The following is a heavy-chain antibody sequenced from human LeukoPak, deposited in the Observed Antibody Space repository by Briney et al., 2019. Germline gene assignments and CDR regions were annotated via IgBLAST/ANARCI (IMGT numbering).Heavy chain of an antibody. CDR3: ARDSSGWYRFEY. V-gene: IGHV3-48*03. J-gene: IGHJ4*02. CDR2: ISSSGITI. D-gene: IGHD6-19*01. CDR1: GFTFSSYE. Sequence: GGTLRLSCAASGFTFSSYEMNWVRRAPGKGLEWVSYISSSGITIYYADSVKGRFTISRDNAKNSLYLQMNSLRSEDTAVYYCARDSSGWYRFEYWGQGTLVTVSS.